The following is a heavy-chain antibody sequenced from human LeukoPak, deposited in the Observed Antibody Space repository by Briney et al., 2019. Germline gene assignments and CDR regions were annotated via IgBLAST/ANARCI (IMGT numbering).Heavy chain of an antibody. J-gene: IGHJ3*02. V-gene: IGHV1-2*06. D-gene: IGHD1-26*01. CDR2: INPNTGGT. CDR1: GYTSTGYY. Sequence: ASVKVSCKASGYTSTGYYMHWVRQAPGQGLEWMGRINPNTGGTNYAQKFQGRVTMTRDTSISTAYMELSRLTSDDTAMYYCARGGARPNDAFDIWGQGTMVTVSS. CDR3: ARGGARPNDAFDI.